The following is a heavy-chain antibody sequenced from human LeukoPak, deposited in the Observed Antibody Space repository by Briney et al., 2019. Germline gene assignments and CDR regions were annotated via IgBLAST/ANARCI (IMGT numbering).Heavy chain of an antibody. CDR2: IYLSGDT. CDR1: GDSISNSHW. V-gene: IGHV4-4*02. D-gene: IGHD1-14*01. Sequence: PSGTLSLTCAVSGDSISNSHWWSWVRQPPGKGLEWIGVIYLSGDTDYNPSLKSRITISIDKSKNQFSLKLTYVTAADTAVYYCATDPHTGIAPDYWGQGTLVTVSS. CDR3: ATDPHTGIAPDY. J-gene: IGHJ4*02.